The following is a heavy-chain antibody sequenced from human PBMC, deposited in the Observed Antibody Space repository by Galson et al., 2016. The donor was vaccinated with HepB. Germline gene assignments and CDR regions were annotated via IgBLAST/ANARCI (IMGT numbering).Heavy chain of an antibody. D-gene: IGHD4-17*01. Sequence: CAISWDSVSSNSVTWNWIRQSPSRGLEWLGRTYYRSRWGWDQDYAISVKSRISINPDTSGNQFSLQLRSVTPEDTAVYYCARATDYGAYANGMAVWDKGTMVTVSS. CDR2: TYYRSRWGWDQ. J-gene: IGHJ6*04. V-gene: IGHV6-1*01. CDR3: ARATDYGAYANGMAV. CDR1: WDSVSSNSVT.